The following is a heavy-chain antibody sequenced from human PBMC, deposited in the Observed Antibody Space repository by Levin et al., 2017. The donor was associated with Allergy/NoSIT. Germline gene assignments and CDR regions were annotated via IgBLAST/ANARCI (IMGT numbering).Heavy chain of an antibody. CDR3: AREKKGVVPLTMVRGGHYYGMDV. D-gene: IGHD3-10*01. Sequence: GGSLRLSCAASGFTFSSYSMNWVRQAPGKGLEWVSSISSSSSYIYYADSVKGRFTISRDNAKNSLYLQMNSLRAEDTAVYYCAREKKGVVPLTMVRGGHYYGMDVWGQGTTVTVSS. CDR2: ISSSSSYI. J-gene: IGHJ6*02. CDR1: GFTFSSYS. V-gene: IGHV3-21*01.